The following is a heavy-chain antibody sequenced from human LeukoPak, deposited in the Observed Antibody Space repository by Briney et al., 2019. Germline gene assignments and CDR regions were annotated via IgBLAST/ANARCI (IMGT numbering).Heavy chain of an antibody. J-gene: IGHJ4*02. V-gene: IGHV1-2*04. Sequence: GASVKVSCKASGYVFTGYYMHWVRQAPGQGLEWVGWINPDSGGTNYVQRFQGWVTMIRDTSISTGYMELTRLRSDDTAVYYCARAGYSYGYGLDFWGQGTLVTVSS. CDR2: INPDSGGT. D-gene: IGHD5-18*01. CDR1: GYVFTGYY. CDR3: ARAGYSYGYGLDF.